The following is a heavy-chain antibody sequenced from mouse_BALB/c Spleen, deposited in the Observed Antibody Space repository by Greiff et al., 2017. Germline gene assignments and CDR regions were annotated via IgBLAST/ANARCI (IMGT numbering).Heavy chain of an antibody. V-gene: IGHV5-17*02. CDR1: GFTFSSFG. D-gene: IGHD4-1*01. J-gene: IGHJ4*01. Sequence: EVQLVESGGGLVQPGGSRKLSCAASGFTFSSFGMHWVRQAPEKGLEWVAYISSGSSTIYYADTVKGRFTISRDNPKNTLFLQMTSLRSEDTAMYYCARSPYWDFYAMDYWGQGTSVTVSS. CDR3: ARSPYWDFYAMDY. CDR2: ISSGSSTI.